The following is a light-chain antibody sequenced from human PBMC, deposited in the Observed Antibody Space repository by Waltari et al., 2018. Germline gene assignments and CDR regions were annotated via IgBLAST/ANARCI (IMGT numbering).Light chain of an antibody. J-gene: IGKJ2*01. V-gene: IGKV4-1*01. CDR2: WAS. Sequence: FLYSSDNKNYLAWYQQKPGQPPKLLIYWASTRESGVPDRFSGSGSGTDFTLTISSLQAEDVAVFYCQQYYSSPHTFGQGTKLEIK. CDR3: QQYYSSPHT. CDR1: FLYSSDNKNY.